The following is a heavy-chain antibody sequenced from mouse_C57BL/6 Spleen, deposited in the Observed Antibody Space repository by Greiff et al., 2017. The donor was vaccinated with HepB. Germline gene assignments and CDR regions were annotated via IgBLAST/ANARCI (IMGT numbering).Heavy chain of an antibody. D-gene: IGHD2-3*01. Sequence: QVQLQQPGAELVRPGTSVKLSCKASGYTFTSYWMHWVKQRPGQGLEWIGVIDPSDSYTNYNQKFKGKATFTVDTSSSTAYLQLSSLTSEDSAVYYCARWLLDYAMDYWGQGTSVTVSS. J-gene: IGHJ4*01. V-gene: IGHV1-59*01. CDR1: GYTFTSYW. CDR2: IDPSDSYT. CDR3: ARWLLDYAMDY.